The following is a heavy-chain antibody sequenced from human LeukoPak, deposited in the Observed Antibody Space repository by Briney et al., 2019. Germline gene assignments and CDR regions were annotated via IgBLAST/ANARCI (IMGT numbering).Heavy chain of an antibody. V-gene: IGHV1-69*05. J-gene: IGHJ4*02. CDR1: GGTFSSCA. CDR3: AREAVAGTTDY. CDR2: IIPIFGTA. D-gene: IGHD6-19*01. Sequence: SVKVSCKASGGTFSSCAISWVRHAPGQGLEWMGRIIPIFGTANYAQKFQGRVTITTDESTSTAYMELSSLRSEDTAVYYCAREAVAGTTDYWGQGTLVTASS.